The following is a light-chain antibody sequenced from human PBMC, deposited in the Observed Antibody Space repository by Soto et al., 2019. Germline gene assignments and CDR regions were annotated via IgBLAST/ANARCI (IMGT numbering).Light chain of an antibody. V-gene: IGLV1-51*01. CDR1: SSNIGNNY. Sequence: QSALTQSPSVSAAPGQQVTISCSGSSSNIGNNYVSWYQQLPGTAPKLLIYDNNKRPSGIPDRFSGSKSGTSGTLDITGLQAGDEADYYCATWDGRLPGEVFSGGTKLTVL. CDR2: DNN. CDR3: ATWDGRLPGEV. J-gene: IGLJ2*01.